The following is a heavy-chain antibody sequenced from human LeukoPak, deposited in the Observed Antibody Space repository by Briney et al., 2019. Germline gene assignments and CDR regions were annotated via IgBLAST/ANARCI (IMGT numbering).Heavy chain of an antibody. D-gene: IGHD3-3*01. CDR1: GFTFSSYA. CDR3: AKDGERITIFGVVIIAMYYFDY. Sequence: GGSLRLSCAASGFTFSSYAMSWVRQAPGKGLEWVSAISGSGGSTYYADSVKGRFTISRDNSKNTLYLQMNSLRAEDTAVCYCAKDGERITIFGVVIIAMYYFDYWGQGTLVTVSS. CDR2: ISGSGGST. J-gene: IGHJ4*02. V-gene: IGHV3-23*01.